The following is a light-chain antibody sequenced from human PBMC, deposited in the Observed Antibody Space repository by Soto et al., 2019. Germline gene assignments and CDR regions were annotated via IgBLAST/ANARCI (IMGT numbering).Light chain of an antibody. J-gene: IGLJ1*01. CDR3: SSYTSSNTEV. Sequence: QSALTQPASVSGSPGQSITISCTGTSSDVGGYNYVSWYQQYPGKVPKLMIYEVYTRPSGVSHRFSGSKSGNTASLTISGLQAEDEADYYCSSYTSSNTEVFXSGTKVTVL. CDR1: SSDVGGYNY. CDR2: EVY. V-gene: IGLV2-14*01.